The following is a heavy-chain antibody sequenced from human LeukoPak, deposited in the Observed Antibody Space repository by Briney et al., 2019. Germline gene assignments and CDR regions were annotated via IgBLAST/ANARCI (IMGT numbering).Heavy chain of an antibody. J-gene: IGHJ4*02. D-gene: IGHD3-10*01. CDR3: ARETLLWFGELIWGEDY. V-gene: IGHV4-61*02. CDR2: IYTSGST. CDR1: GGSISSGSYY. Sequence: PSETLSLTCTVSGGSISSGSYYWSWIRQPAGKGLEWIGRIYTSGSTNYNPSLKSRVTISVDTSRNQFSLKLNSVTAADTAVYYCARETLLWFGELIWGEDYWGQGTLVTVSS.